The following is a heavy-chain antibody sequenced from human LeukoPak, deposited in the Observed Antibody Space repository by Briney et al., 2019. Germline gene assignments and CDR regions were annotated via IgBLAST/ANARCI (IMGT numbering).Heavy chain of an antibody. CDR1: GGSISGYY. V-gene: IGHV4-59*01. J-gene: IGHJ4*02. Sequence: PSETLSLTCTVSGGSISGYYWSWIRQPPGKGLEWIGYIYYSGSTKYNPSLKSRVTISVDTSKSQISLKLSSVTAADTAVYYCARGQRRLQDYWGQGTLVTVSS. CDR3: ARGQRRLQDY. CDR2: IYYSGST.